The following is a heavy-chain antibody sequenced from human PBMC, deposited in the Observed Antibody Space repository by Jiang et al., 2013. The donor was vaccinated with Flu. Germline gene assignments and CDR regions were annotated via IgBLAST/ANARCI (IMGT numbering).Heavy chain of an antibody. J-gene: IGHJ3*02. D-gene: IGHD6-19*01. V-gene: IGHV5-51*01. CDR2: IYPGDSDT. CDR3: ASMHIAVAAFDAFDI. Sequence: GAEVKKPGESLRISCKGSGYRFTTYWIGWVRQMPGKGLEWMGVIYPGDSDTRYSPSFQGQVTISADKSVSTAYLQWSGLKASDTAMYYCASMHIAVAAFDAFDIWGQGTMVTVSS. CDR1: GYRFTTYW.